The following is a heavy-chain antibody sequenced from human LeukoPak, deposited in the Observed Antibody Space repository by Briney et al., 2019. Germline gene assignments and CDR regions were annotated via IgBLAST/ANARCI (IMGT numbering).Heavy chain of an antibody. CDR3: ARDRNGDGATYFSY. CDR2: VYSSGST. Sequence: PSEPLPLTCTVCCGPLNGHFWLWLPQPAGKGLEWIGRVYSSGSTLYHPSLKSRVTMSVDSSKNQFSLNLSSVTAADTAVYYCARDRNGDGATYFSYWGQGTLVTVSS. D-gene: IGHD4/OR15-4a*01. CDR1: CGPLNGHF. V-gene: IGHV4-4*07. J-gene: IGHJ4*02.